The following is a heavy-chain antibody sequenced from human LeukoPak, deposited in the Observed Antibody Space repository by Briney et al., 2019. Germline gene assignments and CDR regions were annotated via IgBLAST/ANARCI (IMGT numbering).Heavy chain of an antibody. Sequence: GGSLRLSCAASGFTFSSYGMHWVRQAPGKGLEWVAVIWFDGSSEYYADSVKGRFTISRDNSKNTLYLQMNSLRAEDTAVYYCTRESGSGNYYYDYWGQGTLVTVSS. V-gene: IGHV3-33*01. J-gene: IGHJ4*02. CDR3: TRESGSGNYYYDY. D-gene: IGHD3-10*01. CDR1: GFTFSSYG. CDR2: IWFDGSSE.